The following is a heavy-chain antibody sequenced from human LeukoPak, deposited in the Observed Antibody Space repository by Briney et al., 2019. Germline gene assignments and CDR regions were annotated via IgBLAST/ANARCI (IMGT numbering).Heavy chain of an antibody. CDR1: GFTFSSYA. CDR2: IYSGGTT. D-gene: IGHD1-26*01. Sequence: PGGSLRLSCAASGFTFSSYAMSWVRQAPGKGLEWVSLIYSGGTTYYADSVTGRFTISRDNSKNTLYLQMNSLRAEDTAVFYCARIGGGRGELLHAFDIWGQGTMVTVSS. CDR3: ARIGGGRGELLHAFDI. J-gene: IGHJ3*02. V-gene: IGHV3-53*01.